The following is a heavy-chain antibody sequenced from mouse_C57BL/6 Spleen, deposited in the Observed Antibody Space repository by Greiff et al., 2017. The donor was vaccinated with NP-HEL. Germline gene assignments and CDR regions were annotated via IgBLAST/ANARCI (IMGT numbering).Heavy chain of an antibody. CDR1: GFTFSSYA. D-gene: IGHD3-2*02. CDR2: ISDGGSYT. J-gene: IGHJ2*01. Sequence: EVQLQESGGGLVKPGGSLKLSCAASGFTFSSYAMSWVRQTPEKRLEWVATISDGGSYTYYPDNVKGRFTISRDNDKNNLYLQMSHLKSEDTAMYYCAREDSSGYYFDYWGQGTTLTVSS. V-gene: IGHV5-4*01. CDR3: AREDSSGYYFDY.